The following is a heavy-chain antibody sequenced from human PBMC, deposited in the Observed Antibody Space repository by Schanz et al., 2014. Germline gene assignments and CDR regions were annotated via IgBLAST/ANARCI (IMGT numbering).Heavy chain of an antibody. J-gene: IGHJ4*02. Sequence: EVQMVVSGGGLVQPGGSLRLSCAASGFTFSSYWMSWVRQAPGKGLEWVANIKQDGSERYYVDSVKGRFTISRDNAKNSLYLQMNSLRAEDTAVYYCERFQSPHQPFDYWGQGTLVTVSS. CDR1: GFTFSSYW. V-gene: IGHV3-7*01. CDR2: IKQDGSER. D-gene: IGHD2-2*01. CDR3: ERFQSPHQPFDY.